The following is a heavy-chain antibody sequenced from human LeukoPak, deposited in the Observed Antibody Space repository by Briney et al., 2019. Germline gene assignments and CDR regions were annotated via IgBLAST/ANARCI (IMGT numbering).Heavy chain of an antibody. CDR1: GFTFSNYE. D-gene: IGHD3-9*01. J-gene: IGHJ4*02. CDR2: ISSSGSTM. Sequence: GGSLRLSCAASGFTFSNYEVNWVRQAPGKGLEWVSYISSSGSTMYFADSVRGRLTISRDNAKNSLYLQMNSLRAEDTAVYYCTRVLRYFDWLVPDYWGQGTLVTVSS. V-gene: IGHV3-48*03. CDR3: TRVLRYFDWLVPDY.